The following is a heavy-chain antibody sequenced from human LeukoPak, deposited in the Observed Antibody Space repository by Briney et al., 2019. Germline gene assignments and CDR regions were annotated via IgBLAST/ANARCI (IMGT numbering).Heavy chain of an antibody. CDR1: GFTFSNYW. CDR2: INSDGSSR. Sequence: PGGSLRLSCAASGFTFSNYWMHWVRQAPGKGLVWVSRINSDGSSRNYADSVKGRFTISRDNAKNTLYLQMNSLRAEDTAVYYCAKNVLEMATIPLNAEYFQHWGQGTLVTVSS. J-gene: IGHJ1*01. D-gene: IGHD5-24*01. CDR3: AKNVLEMATIPLNAEYFQH. V-gene: IGHV3-74*01.